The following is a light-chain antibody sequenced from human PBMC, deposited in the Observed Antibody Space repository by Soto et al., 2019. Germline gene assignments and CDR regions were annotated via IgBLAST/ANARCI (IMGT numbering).Light chain of an antibody. CDR1: RTIGID. CDR2: DAS. CDR3: HQYYDWPLT. J-gene: IGKJ1*01. V-gene: IGKV3-15*01. Sequence: EIAMTQSPATLSVSPGERATLSCRASRTIGIDLAWYQQRPGQAPRLLIYDASTRTAGLPARFSGSGSETEFTLTISSLQSEDFAVYYCHQYYDWPLTFGRGTKVEIK.